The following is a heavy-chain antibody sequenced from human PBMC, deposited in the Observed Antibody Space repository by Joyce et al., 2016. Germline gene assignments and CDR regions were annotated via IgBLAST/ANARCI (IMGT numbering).Heavy chain of an antibody. CDR1: GSSFTAYF. Sequence: QVHLQQSGAEVKRPGASVKFSCKTSGSSFTAYFMNWVRRAHGQGGEWRGRINHKGGEASSAEKFQGTLTMTRKTASDTAHMELRNLTSDDTAVYYCARVGNKDLWSGDNNWLDPWGQGTLVTVSS. D-gene: IGHD3-3*01. CDR2: INHKGGEA. V-gene: IGHV1-2*06. CDR3: ARVGNKDLWSGDNNWLDP. J-gene: IGHJ5*02.